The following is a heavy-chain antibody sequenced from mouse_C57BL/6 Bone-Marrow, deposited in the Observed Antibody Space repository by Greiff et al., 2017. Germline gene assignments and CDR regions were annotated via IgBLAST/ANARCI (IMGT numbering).Heavy chain of an antibody. Sequence: QVQLQQPGAELVMPGASVKLSCKASGYTFTSYWLHWVKQRPGQGLEWIGEIDPSDSYTNSNQKLKGTSTLTVDKSSSTAYMQLSSLTSEGYAVYYCGRGGRITTVEGAMDYWGQGTSVTVSS. CDR3: GRGGRITTVEGAMDY. CDR2: IDPSDSYT. D-gene: IGHD1-1*01. J-gene: IGHJ4*01. V-gene: IGHV1-69*01. CDR1: GYTFTSYW.